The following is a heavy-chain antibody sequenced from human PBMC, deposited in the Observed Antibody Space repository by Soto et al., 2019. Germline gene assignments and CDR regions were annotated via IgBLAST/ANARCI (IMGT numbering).Heavy chain of an antibody. V-gene: IGHV3-23*01. Sequence: EVQLLESGGGLVQPGGSLRLSCAASGLRFTNYAMSWVRQAPGRGLEWISDISGGAINTHYADSVKGRFTISRDNSKNTLYLQMSNVRAGDTAVYYCVKGGSGWYPFDYWGQGTLVTVSS. CDR3: VKGGSGWYPFDY. J-gene: IGHJ4*02. D-gene: IGHD6-19*01. CDR2: ISGGAINT. CDR1: GLRFTNYA.